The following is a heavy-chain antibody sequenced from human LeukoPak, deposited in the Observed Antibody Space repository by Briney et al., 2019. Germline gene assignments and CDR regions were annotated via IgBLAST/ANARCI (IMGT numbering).Heavy chain of an antibody. CDR1: DGSISTYF. J-gene: IGHJ6*03. Sequence: SETLSLTCTVSDGSISTYFWSWIRQPPGKGLEWIGNIYYSGRTDYNPSLKSRATISVDTSKNQFSLKLSSVTAADTALYYCARGSSYYYYYMDVWGKGTTVTVSS. V-gene: IGHV4-59*01. CDR3: ARGSSYYYYYMDV. CDR2: IYYSGRT.